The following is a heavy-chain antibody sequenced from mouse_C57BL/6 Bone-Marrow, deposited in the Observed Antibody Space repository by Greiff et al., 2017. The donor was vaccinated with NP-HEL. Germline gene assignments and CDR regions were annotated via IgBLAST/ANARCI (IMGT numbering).Heavy chain of an antibody. CDR2: ISGGGGNT. CDR3: ARLWYFDV. V-gene: IGHV5-9*01. J-gene: IGHJ1*03. Sequence: EVMLVESGGGLVKPGGSLKLSCAASGFTFSSYTMSWVRQTPEKRLEWVATISGGGGNTYYPDSVKGRFTISRDNAKNTLYLQMSSLRSEDTALYYCARLWYFDVWGTGTTVTAAS. CDR1: GFTFSSYT.